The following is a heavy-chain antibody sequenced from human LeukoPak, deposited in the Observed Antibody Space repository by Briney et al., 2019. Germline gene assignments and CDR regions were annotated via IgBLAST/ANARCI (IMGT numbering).Heavy chain of an antibody. D-gene: IGHD2-21*02. Sequence: SETLSLTCTVSGGSIRSYCWTWIRQPPGKGLEWIGYMYYTGSTKYNPSLKSRVSISVDTSKNQFSLTLTSATAADTAVYYCAAVVVSGTPYFDYWGQGTLVTVSS. J-gene: IGHJ4*02. V-gene: IGHV4-59*03. CDR1: GGSIRSYC. CDR2: MYYTGST. CDR3: AAVVVSGTPYFDY.